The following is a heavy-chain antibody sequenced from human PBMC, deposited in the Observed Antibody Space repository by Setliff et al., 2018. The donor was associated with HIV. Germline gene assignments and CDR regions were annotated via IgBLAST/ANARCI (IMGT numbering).Heavy chain of an antibody. CDR2: MYYSGST. CDR3: ARDGLDLVISVYGF. Sequence: PSETLSLTCTVSGGSISSSSFYWGWVRQPPGKGLEWIGSMYYSGSTYYTPSLKSRITISLDTSKNQFSLRMRSVTAADTAVYYCARDGLDLVISVYGFWGQGIPVTGAS. J-gene: IGHJ4*02. D-gene: IGHD3-22*01. CDR1: GGSISSSSFY. V-gene: IGHV4-39*07.